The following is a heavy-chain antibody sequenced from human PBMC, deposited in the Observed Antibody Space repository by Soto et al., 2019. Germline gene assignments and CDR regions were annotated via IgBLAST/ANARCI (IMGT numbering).Heavy chain of an antibody. CDR2: IYYSGST. V-gene: IGHV4-59*12. J-gene: IGHJ4*02. Sequence: SETLSLTCTVSGGSISSYYWSWIRQPPGKGLEWIGYIYYSGSTNYNPSLKSRVTISVDTSKNQFSLKLSSVTAADTAVYYCAGDSGGIAVADTSGYFDYWGQGTLVTVSS. CDR1: GGSISSYY. CDR3: AGDSGGIAVADTSGYFDY. D-gene: IGHD6-19*01.